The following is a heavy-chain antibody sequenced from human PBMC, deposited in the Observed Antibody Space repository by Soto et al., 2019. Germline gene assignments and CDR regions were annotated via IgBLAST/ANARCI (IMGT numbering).Heavy chain of an antibody. V-gene: IGHV6-1*01. J-gene: IGHJ4*02. CDR3: ARGGQGFEY. CDR1: GGSVSSNSSA. D-gene: IGHD3-16*01. CDR2: TYYRSKWFN. Sequence: SQTLSLTCAISGGSVSSNSSAWNWIRHSPSRGLDWLGRTYYRSKWFNNYALSVKSRITINPDTYKNQFSLQLNSVTPEDTAVSYCARGGQGFEYWGQGTMVTFSS.